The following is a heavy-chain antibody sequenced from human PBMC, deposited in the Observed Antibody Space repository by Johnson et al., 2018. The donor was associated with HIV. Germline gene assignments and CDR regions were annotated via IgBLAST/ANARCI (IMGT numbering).Heavy chain of an antibody. CDR2: IKQDGSEK. CDR1: GFTFSNYW. Sequence: VQLVESGGGLVQPGGSLRLSCAASGFTFSNYWMTWVRQAPGKGLEWVANIKQDGSEKYYVDSVKGRFTISRDNAKNSMYLQMNSLRAEDTALYYCERVGWATSDAFAIWCQGTMVTVSS. CDR3: ERVGWATSDAFAI. D-gene: IGHD5-12*01. J-gene: IGHJ3*02. V-gene: IGHV3-7*01.